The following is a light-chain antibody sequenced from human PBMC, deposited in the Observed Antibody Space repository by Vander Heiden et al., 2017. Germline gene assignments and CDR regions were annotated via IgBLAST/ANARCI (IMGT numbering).Light chain of an antibody. J-gene: IGKJ3*01. CDR2: KAS. CDR1: QSISSW. Sequence: DIQMTQSPSTLSASVGDRVTITCRASQSISSWLAWYQQKPGKAHKLLIYKASSLESGVPSRFSGSGSGTEFTLTISSLQPDDFATYYCQQYKSYPFTFGPGTKVESK. CDR3: QQYKSYPFT. V-gene: IGKV1-5*03.